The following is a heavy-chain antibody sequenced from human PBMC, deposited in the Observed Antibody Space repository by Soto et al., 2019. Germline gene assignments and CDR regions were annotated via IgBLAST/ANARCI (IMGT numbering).Heavy chain of an antibody. Sequence: QVQLQESGPGLVKPSETLSLNCTVSGGSISSYYWSWIRQPPGKGLEWIGYIYYSGSTNYNPSLNSRVTISVDTSKTQFSLKLSSVTAAATAVYYCERAGSIPFGPSPYAFDIWGQGTMVTVSS. D-gene: IGHD1-1*01. CDR3: ERAGSIPFGPSPYAFDI. CDR1: GGSISSYY. J-gene: IGHJ3*02. V-gene: IGHV4-59*01. CDR2: IYYSGST.